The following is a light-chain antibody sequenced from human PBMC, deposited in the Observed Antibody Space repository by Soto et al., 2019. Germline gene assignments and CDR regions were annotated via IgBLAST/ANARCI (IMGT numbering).Light chain of an antibody. CDR3: QQYNNWPFS. Sequence: DIQMTQSPSSLSASVGDRVTITCRASQGISSYLAWYQQKPGKAPKLLIYAASSLQSGVPSRFSGSGSGTDFTLTISGLQSEDSAVYFCQQYNNWPFSFGQGKRLEIK. CDR1: QGISSY. CDR2: AAS. J-gene: IGKJ5*01. V-gene: IGKV1-16*01.